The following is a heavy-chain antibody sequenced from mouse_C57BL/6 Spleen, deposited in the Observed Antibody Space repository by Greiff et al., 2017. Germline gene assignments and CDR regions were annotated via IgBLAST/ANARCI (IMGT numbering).Heavy chain of an antibody. CDR3: ARWGLPSYARDY. J-gene: IGHJ4*01. Sequence: QVQLQQPGAELVRPGSSVKLSCKASGYTFTSYWMHWVKQRPIQGLEWIGNIDPSDSETPYNQKFKDKATLTVDKSSSTASLQLSSLTSEGSAVYYCARWGLPSYARDYWGQGTSVTVSS. CDR1: GYTFTSYW. V-gene: IGHV1-52*01. D-gene: IGHD2-4*01. CDR2: IDPSDSET.